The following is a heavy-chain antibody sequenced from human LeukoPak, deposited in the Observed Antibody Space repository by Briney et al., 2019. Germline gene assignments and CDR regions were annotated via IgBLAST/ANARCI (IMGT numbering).Heavy chain of an antibody. CDR2: ISGTSSYI. D-gene: IGHD6-13*01. CDR1: GFTFSSYS. CDR3: ARGPYSSSWSEFDY. V-gene: IGHV3-21*01. J-gene: IGHJ4*02. Sequence: PGGFLRLSCAASGFTFSSYSMNWVRQAPGKGLEWVSVISGTSSYIYYADSVKGRFTISRDNAKNSLYLQMNSLRAEDTAAYYCARGPYSSSWSEFDYWGQGTLVTVSS.